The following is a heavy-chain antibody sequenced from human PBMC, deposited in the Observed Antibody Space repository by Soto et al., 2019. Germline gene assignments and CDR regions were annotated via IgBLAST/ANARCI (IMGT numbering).Heavy chain of an antibody. V-gene: IGHV4-39*01. CDR2: LYYSGST. Sequence: QLQVQESGPGLVKPSETLSLTCTVSGGSIISSNYYWGWIRQPPGKVLEWIGSLYYSGSTYYNPSLKSRVTTSVDTYKNQFSRKLSSVSGAATAVYYCARTYVTDIVVVPAAKDYMDVWGKGTTVTVSS. CDR1: GGSIISSNYY. J-gene: IGHJ6*03. CDR3: ARTYVTDIVVVPAAKDYMDV. D-gene: IGHD2-2*01.